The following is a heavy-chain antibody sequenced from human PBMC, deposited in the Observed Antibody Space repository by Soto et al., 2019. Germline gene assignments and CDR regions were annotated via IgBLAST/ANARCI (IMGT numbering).Heavy chain of an antibody. Sequence: QLQLQESGPGLVKPSETLSLTCTVSGGSISSSSNNGGWIRQPPGKGLEWIGSIYYCGSTYYNPSLKSRVTISVDTSKNQFSLKLSSVTAADTAVYYCARHLDIVATTPGFDYWGQGTLVTVSS. CDR2: IYYCGST. J-gene: IGHJ4*02. D-gene: IGHD5-12*01. V-gene: IGHV4-39*01. CDR1: GGSISSSSNN. CDR3: ARHLDIVATTPGFDY.